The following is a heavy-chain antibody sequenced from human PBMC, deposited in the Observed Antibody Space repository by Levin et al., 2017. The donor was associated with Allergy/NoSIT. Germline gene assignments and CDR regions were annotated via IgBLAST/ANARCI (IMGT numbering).Heavy chain of an antibody. J-gene: IGHJ4*02. V-gene: IGHV3-48*03. D-gene: IGHD6-19*01. Sequence: GGSLRLSCAASGFTFSNYEMNWVRQAPGKGLEWVSYISSRSGSIYYADSVRGRFTISRDNAKNSLYLQMNSLRADDTAVYYCARDQAVAGPTWGQGVLVTVSS. CDR1: GFTFSNYE. CDR3: ARDQAVAGPT. CDR2: ISSRSGSI.